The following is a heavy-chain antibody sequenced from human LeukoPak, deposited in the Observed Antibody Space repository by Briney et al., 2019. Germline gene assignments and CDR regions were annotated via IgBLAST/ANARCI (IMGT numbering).Heavy chain of an antibody. Sequence: GGSLRLSCAASGFTFKNYGMHWVRQAPGQGLEWVAIIWNDGHNEYYADSVNGRFTISRDNSKNTLFLQMNNLRAEDTAVYYCARGVGYSFSNCDYWGQGTLVTVSS. CDR1: GFTFKNYG. CDR3: ARGVGYSFSNCDY. D-gene: IGHD5-18*01. CDR2: IWNDGHNE. V-gene: IGHV3-33*01. J-gene: IGHJ4*02.